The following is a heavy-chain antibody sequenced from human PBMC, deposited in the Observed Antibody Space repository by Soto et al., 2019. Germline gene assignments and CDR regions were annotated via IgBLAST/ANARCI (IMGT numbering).Heavy chain of an antibody. CDR3: ARDQERLNNRYFQH. J-gene: IGHJ1*01. V-gene: IGHV1-3*01. CDR1: GYTFTSYA. D-gene: IGHD1-1*01. CDR2: INAGNGNT. Sequence: ASVKVSCKASGYTFTSYAMHWVRQAPGQRLEWMGWINAGNGNTKYSQKFQGRVTITRDTSASTAYMELSSLRSEDTAVYYCARDQERLNNRYFQHWGQGTLVTVSS.